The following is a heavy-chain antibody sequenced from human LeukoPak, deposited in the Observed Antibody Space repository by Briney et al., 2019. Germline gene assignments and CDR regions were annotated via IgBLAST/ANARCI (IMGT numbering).Heavy chain of an antibody. Sequence: SETLSLTCTVSGGSINSNNYYWGWIRQPPGRGLEWIGSIYYSGSTSYNPSLKSRVTISLDTSKNQFSLRLTSVTAADTAVYYCARNRVVGAPNFDYWGQGTLVTVFS. CDR2: IYYSGST. V-gene: IGHV4-39*07. D-gene: IGHD1-26*01. CDR1: GGSINSNNYY. J-gene: IGHJ4*02. CDR3: ARNRVVGAPNFDY.